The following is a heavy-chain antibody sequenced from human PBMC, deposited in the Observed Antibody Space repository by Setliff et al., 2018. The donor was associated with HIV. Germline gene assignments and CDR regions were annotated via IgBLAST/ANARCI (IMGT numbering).Heavy chain of an antibody. V-gene: IGHV3-48*04. Sequence: PGGSLRLSCAASGFTFSSYSMNWVRQAPGKGLEWVSYISSSSSTIYYADSVKGRFTISRDNAKKSLYLQMNSLSAEDTAVYYCARGGDSSASDHWGQGTLVTVSS. D-gene: IGHD6-19*01. CDR2: ISSSSSTI. J-gene: IGHJ4*02. CDR1: GFTFSSYS. CDR3: ARGGDSSASDH.